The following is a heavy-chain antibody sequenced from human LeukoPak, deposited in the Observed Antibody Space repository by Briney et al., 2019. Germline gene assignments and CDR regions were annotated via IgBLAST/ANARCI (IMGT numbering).Heavy chain of an antibody. CDR2: IKDDGGET. D-gene: IGHD3-22*01. CDR3: GRDPYYDSLDY. CDR1: GFTFTNYW. Sequence: GGSLRLSCAASGFTFTNYWMSWVRQAPGKGLEWVANIKDDGGETYYVDSVKGRFTISRDNTKNFLYLQMNRLRVEDSAVYYCGRDPYYDSLDYWGQGTLVTVSS. V-gene: IGHV3-7*01. J-gene: IGHJ4*02.